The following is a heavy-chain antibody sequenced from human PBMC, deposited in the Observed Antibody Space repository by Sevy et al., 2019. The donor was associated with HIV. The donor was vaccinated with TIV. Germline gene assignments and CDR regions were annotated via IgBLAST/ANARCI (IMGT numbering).Heavy chain of an antibody. Sequence: GGSLRLSCAASGFTFINYAMSWVRQAPGKGLEGKGLEWVSTVSGGGGGTYYADSVKGRFTISRDSSKNTLYLQVNSLRAEDTAVYYCAKHYLHDIAVGWYVDLWGRGTLVTVSS. D-gene: IGHD6-19*01. CDR3: AKHYLHDIAVGWYVDL. CDR1: GFTFINYA. V-gene: IGHV3-23*01. J-gene: IGHJ2*01. CDR2: VSGGGGGT.